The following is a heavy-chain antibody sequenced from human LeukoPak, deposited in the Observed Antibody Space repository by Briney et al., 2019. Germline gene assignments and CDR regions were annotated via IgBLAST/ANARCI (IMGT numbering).Heavy chain of an antibody. Sequence: SETLSLTCTVSGGSISSYYWSWIRQPPGKGLEWIGYIYYSGSTNYNPSLKSRVTVSVDTSKNQFSLKLSSVTAADTAVYYCARGAAPYFDWLYWGQGTLVTVSS. D-gene: IGHD3-9*01. CDR3: ARGAAPYFDWLY. CDR1: GGSISSYY. CDR2: IYYSGST. V-gene: IGHV4-59*01. J-gene: IGHJ4*02.